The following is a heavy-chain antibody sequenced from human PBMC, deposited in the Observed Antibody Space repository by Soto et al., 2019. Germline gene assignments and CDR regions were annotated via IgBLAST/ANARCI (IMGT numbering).Heavy chain of an antibody. D-gene: IGHD6-13*01. CDR2: MNPNRGNT. Sequence: ASVKVSCKASGYTFTSYDINWVRQATGQGLEWMGWMNPNRGNTGYAQKFQGRVTMTRNTSISTAYMEVSSLRSEDTAVYYCARGSRSWSSFDYWGQGTLGTVSS. J-gene: IGHJ4*02. V-gene: IGHV1-8*01. CDR1: GYTFTSYD. CDR3: ARGSRSWSSFDY.